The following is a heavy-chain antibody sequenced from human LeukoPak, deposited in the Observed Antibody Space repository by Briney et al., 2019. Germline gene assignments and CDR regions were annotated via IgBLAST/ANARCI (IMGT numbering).Heavy chain of an antibody. Sequence: SETLSLTCTVSGGSISSYYWSWIRQPPGKGLEWIGYIYYSGSTYDNPSLKSRVTISVDTSKNQFSLKLSSVTAADTAVYYCAREGSITMVRGVNWLDPWGQGTLVTVSS. D-gene: IGHD3-10*01. CDR1: GGSISSYY. J-gene: IGHJ5*02. V-gene: IGHV4-59*12. CDR2: IYYSGST. CDR3: AREGSITMVRGVNWLDP.